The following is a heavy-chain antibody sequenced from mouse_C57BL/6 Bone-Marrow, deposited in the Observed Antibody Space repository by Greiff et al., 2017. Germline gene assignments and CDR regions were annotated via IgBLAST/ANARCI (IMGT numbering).Heavy chain of an antibody. V-gene: IGHV1-26*01. CDR2: INPNNGGT. D-gene: IGHD2-12*01. CDR1: GYTFTDYY. J-gene: IGHJ4*01. CDR3: ARSTTMDD. Sequence: EVQLQQSGPELVKPGASVKISCKASGYTFTDYYMNWVKQSHGKSLEWIGDINPNNGGTSYNQKFKGKATLTVDKSSSTAYMELRSLTSEDSAVYYCARSTTMDDWGQGTSVTVSS.